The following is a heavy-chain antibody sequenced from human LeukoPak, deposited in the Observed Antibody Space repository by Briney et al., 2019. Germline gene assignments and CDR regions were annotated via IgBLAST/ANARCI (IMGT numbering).Heavy chain of an antibody. Sequence: GGSLRLSCAASGFTFSDYYISWIRQAPGKGLEWVSYISSSDSTIYYADSVKGRFTISRDNAKNSLYPQMNSLRAEDTAVYYCARYLTYYYGSGSYYSDYWGQGTLVTVSS. CDR1: GFTFSDYY. CDR2: ISSSDSTI. V-gene: IGHV3-11*01. D-gene: IGHD3-10*01. J-gene: IGHJ4*02. CDR3: ARYLTYYYGSGSYYSDY.